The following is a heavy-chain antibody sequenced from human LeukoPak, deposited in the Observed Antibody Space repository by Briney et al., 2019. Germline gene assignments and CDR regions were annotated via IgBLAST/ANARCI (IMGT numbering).Heavy chain of an antibody. D-gene: IGHD3-10*01. CDR3: ARGPHFTYGSGSYYPFDY. Sequence: SETLSLTCAVYGGSFSGYYWSWIRQPPGKGLEWIGEINHSGSTSYNPSLKSRVTISVDTSKNQFSLKLSSVTAADTAVYYCARGPHFTYGSGSYYPFDYWGQGTLVTVSS. V-gene: IGHV4-34*01. CDR2: INHSGST. CDR1: GGSFSGYY. J-gene: IGHJ4*02.